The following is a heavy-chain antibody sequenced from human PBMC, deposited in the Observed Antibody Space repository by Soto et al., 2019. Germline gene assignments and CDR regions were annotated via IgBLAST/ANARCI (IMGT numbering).Heavy chain of an antibody. Sequence: EVQLVESGGGLVKPGGSLRLSCAASGFTFSSYSMNWVRQAPGKELEWVSSISSSSSYIYYADSVKGRFTISRDNAKNSLYLQMNSLRAKDTAVYYCARTYYYDSSGYPRPGYFDYWGQGTLVTVSS. V-gene: IGHV3-21*01. CDR1: GFTFSSYS. CDR2: ISSSSSYI. CDR3: ARTYYYDSSGYPRPGYFDY. D-gene: IGHD3-22*01. J-gene: IGHJ4*02.